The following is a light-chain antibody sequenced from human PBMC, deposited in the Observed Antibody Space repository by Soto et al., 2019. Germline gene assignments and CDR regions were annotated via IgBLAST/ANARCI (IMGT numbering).Light chain of an antibody. V-gene: IGLV2-14*01. Sequence: QSALTQPASVSGSPGQSITISCTGTSSDVGGYNYVSWYQQHPGKAPKLMIYEVSNRPSGVSNRFSGSKSGNTASLTISGLQAEHEADYDCSSYTSRSIDYVFGTGPKLTVL. CDR1: SSDVGGYNY. CDR3: SSYTSRSIDYV. J-gene: IGLJ1*01. CDR2: EVS.